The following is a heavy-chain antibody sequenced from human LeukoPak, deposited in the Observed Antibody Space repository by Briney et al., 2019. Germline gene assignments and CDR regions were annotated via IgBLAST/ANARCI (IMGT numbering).Heavy chain of an antibody. V-gene: IGHV1-2*02. Sequence: ASVKVSCKASGYTFTSYYMHWVRQAPGQGLEWMAWIHPNSGDTNYAQTFQGRATMTRDTSISTAYMELSRLRSDDTAVYYCAREQQSDAFDIWGQGTMVTVSS. D-gene: IGHD6-13*01. CDR1: GYTFTSYY. CDR2: IHPNSGDT. CDR3: AREQQSDAFDI. J-gene: IGHJ3*02.